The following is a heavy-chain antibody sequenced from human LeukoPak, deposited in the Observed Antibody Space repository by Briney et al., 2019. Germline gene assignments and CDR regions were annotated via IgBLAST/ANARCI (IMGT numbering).Heavy chain of an antibody. Sequence: PSETLSLTCTVSGYSISSGYYWGWIRQPPGKGLEWIGSIYHSGSTYYNPSLKSRVTISVDTSKNQFSLKLSSVTAADTAVYYCARKGGYGKMYYFDYWGQGTLVTVSS. CDR3: ARKGGYGKMYYFDY. J-gene: IGHJ4*02. V-gene: IGHV4-38-2*02. D-gene: IGHD5-12*01. CDR1: GYSISSGYY. CDR2: IYHSGST.